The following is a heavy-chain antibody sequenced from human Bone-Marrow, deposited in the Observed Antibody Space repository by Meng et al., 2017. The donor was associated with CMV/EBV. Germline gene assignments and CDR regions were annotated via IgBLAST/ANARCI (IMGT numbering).Heavy chain of an antibody. CDR2: ISYDGIHK. CDR3: AKEEYSSSWYGYYGMDV. Sequence: GGSLRLSCAASGFTFSTHAMHWVRQAPGKGLEWVAVISYDGIHKYYADSLKGRFTIARDNSKNALYLQMNSLRAEDTAVYYCAKEEYSSSWYGYYGMDVWGQGTTVTVSS. CDR1: GFTFSTHA. D-gene: IGHD6-13*01. J-gene: IGHJ6*02. V-gene: IGHV3-30*04.